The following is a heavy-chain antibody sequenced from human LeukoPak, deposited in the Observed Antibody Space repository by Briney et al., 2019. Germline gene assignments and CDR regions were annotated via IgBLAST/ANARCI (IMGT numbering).Heavy chain of an antibody. CDR2: INHSGST. CDR3: ARAGGSRPRIAVAGYYFDY. CDR1: GGSFSGYY. J-gene: IGHJ4*02. Sequence: KSSETLSLTCAVYGGSFSGYYWSWIRQPPGKGLEWIGEINHSGSTNYNPSLKSRVTISVDTSKNQFSLKLSSVTAADTAVYYCARAGGSRPRIAVAGYYFDYWGQGTLVTVSS. D-gene: IGHD6-19*01. V-gene: IGHV4-34*01.